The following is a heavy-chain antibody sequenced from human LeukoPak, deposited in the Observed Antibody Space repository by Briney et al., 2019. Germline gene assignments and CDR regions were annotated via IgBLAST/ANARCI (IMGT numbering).Heavy chain of an antibody. J-gene: IGHJ3*02. Sequence: KAGGSLRLSCAASGFTFSSYSMNWVRQAPGKGLEWVSSISSSSSYIYYADSVKGRFTISKDNAKNSLYLQMNSLRAEDTAVYYCATMTRNDYGDYDHAFDIWGQGTMVTVSS. CDR3: ATMTRNDYGDYDHAFDI. CDR1: GFTFSSYS. V-gene: IGHV3-21*01. D-gene: IGHD4-17*01. CDR2: ISSSSSYI.